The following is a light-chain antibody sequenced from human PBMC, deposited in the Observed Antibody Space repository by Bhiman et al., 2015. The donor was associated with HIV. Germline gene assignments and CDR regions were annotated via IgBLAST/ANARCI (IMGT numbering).Light chain of an antibody. CDR3: ATWDSSLSAEV. CDR2: GNS. J-gene: IGLJ2*01. V-gene: IGLV1-50*01. Sequence: QSVLTQPPSVSGAPGQRVTISCTGSSSNIGAGYDVHWYQQLPGTAPKLLIYGNSNRPSGIPDRFSASKSGTSATLGITGLQTGDEADYYCATWDSSLSAEVFGGGTKLTVL. CDR1: SSNIGAGYD.